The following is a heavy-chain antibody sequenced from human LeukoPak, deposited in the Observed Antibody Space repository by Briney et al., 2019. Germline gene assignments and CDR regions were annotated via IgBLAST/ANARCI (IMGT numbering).Heavy chain of an antibody. D-gene: IGHD6-13*01. V-gene: IGHV4-34*01. J-gene: IGHJ4*02. CDR2: ISPRGT. Sequence: PSETLSLTCVMYGGSFTGYYWSWIRQFPGKGLEWIGEISPRGTTYSPSLKSRVTISLDTTKNQFSLILTPMSAADAAVYFCASDSYSSIGYYWSQGTLVTVSS. CDR1: GGSFTGYY. CDR3: ASDSYSSIGYY.